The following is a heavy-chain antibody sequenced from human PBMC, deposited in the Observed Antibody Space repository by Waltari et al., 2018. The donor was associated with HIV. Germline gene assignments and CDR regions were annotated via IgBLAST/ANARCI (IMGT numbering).Heavy chain of an antibody. V-gene: IGHV3-9*02. CDR2: INWSVNQV. Sequence: EGLLVVSGGGLVQPGGSLECSCAALGSTSARYYTLWVRQAPGKGLDCVSGINWSVNQVGYADSGKVRFTISRDNAKKSLYLQMNSLRAEDTALYYCATDIFGSFSTRGFEYWGRGSMVTVS. D-gene: IGHD3-16*01. CDR1: GSTSARYY. J-gene: IGHJ4*02. CDR3: ATDIFGSFSTRGFEY.